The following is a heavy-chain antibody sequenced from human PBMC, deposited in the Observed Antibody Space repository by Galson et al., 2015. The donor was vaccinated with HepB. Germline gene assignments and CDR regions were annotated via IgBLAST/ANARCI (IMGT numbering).Heavy chain of an antibody. J-gene: IGHJ6*02. D-gene: IGHD3-22*01. Sequence: SVKVSCKASGGTFSSYAISWVRQAPGQGLEWMGGIIPIFGTANYAQKFQGRVTITADESTSTAYMELSSLRSEDTAVYYCARDSGAEYYDSRGYYPSTHLYYYYGMDVWGQGTTVTVSS. V-gene: IGHV1-69*13. CDR2: IIPIFGTA. CDR3: ARDSGAEYYDSRGYYPSTHLYYYYGMDV. CDR1: GGTFSSYA.